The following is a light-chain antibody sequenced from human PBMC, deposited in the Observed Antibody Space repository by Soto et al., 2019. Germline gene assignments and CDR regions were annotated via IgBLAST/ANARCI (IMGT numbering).Light chain of an antibody. CDR1: QSVSSN. CDR3: QQYGSSPPYT. CDR2: GAS. Sequence: EVVMTQSPATLSVSPGDRATLSCRASQSVSSNLAWYQQKPGQAPRLLIYGASTRATGIPARFSGSGSGTEFTLTINRLEPEDSAVYYCQQYGSSPPYTFGQGTKVEI. J-gene: IGKJ2*01. V-gene: IGKV3-15*01.